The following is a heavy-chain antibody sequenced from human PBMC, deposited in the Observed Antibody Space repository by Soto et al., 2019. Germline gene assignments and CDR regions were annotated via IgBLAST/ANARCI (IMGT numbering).Heavy chain of an antibody. CDR2: IHPRGSDA. Sequence: GESLKISCKGSGYTFTNNWIGWVRQKPGKGLEWMGLIHPRGSDARYSPSFQGQVTFSADRSTSTAYLQWTNVQASDSAMYYCVRQGVRSSGWFDLWGQGTQVTVSS. CDR3: VRQGVRSSGWFDL. D-gene: IGHD3-22*01. J-gene: IGHJ5*02. CDR1: GYTFTNNW. V-gene: IGHV5-51*01.